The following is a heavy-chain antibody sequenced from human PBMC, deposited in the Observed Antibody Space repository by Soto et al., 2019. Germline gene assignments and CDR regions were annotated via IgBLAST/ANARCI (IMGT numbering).Heavy chain of an antibody. V-gene: IGHV3-64*01. Sequence: EVQLVESGGGLVQPGGSLRLSCAASGFTFSSYAMHWVRQAPGKGLEYVSAISSYGGSTYYANSVKGRFTISRDNSKTTLDLQMGILRAEDMAVYYCASDPDSSGYYYFDYWGQGTLVTVSS. CDR2: ISSYGGST. CDR1: GFTFSSYA. D-gene: IGHD3-22*01. CDR3: ASDPDSSGYYYFDY. J-gene: IGHJ4*02.